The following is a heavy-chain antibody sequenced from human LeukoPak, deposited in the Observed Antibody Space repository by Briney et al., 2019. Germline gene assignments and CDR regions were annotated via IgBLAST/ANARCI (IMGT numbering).Heavy chain of an antibody. CDR3: ARLVDGSGSYPGYYFDD. CDR1: GYSFTSYW. V-gene: IGHV5-51*01. CDR2: IYPGDSDT. Sequence: GESLKIPCKGSGYSFTSYWIGWVRQMPGKGLEWMGIIYPGDSDTRYSPSFQGQVTISADKYISTAYLQLSSLKASDTAMYYCARLVDGSGSYPGYYFDDWGQGTLVTVSS. D-gene: IGHD3-10*01. J-gene: IGHJ4*02.